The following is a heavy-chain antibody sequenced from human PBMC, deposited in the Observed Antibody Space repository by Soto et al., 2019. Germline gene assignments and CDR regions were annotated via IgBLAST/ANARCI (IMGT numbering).Heavy chain of an antibody. V-gene: IGHV3-23*01. CDR1: GFTFSSYA. Sequence: EVQLLESGGGLVQPGGSLRLSCAASGFTFSSYAMSWVRQAPGKGLEWVSAISGSGGSTYYADSVKGRFTFSRDNSKNTLYLQMNSLRAEDTAVYYCAKDPVSYDSSGYYGYFDYWGQGTLVTVSS. CDR2: ISGSGGST. J-gene: IGHJ4*02. CDR3: AKDPVSYDSSGYYGYFDY. D-gene: IGHD3-22*01.